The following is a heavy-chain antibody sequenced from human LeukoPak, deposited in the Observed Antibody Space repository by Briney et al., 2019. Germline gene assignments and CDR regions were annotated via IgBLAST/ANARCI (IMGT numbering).Heavy chain of an antibody. D-gene: IGHD2-2*01. V-gene: IGHV3-74*01. CDR3: ARVGCSGTNCYDGVGRAAWFDP. Sequence: PGGSLRLSCAASGFTYSSYWMHWVRQAPGKGLGWVSRINSDGSGTSYADSVKGRFTISRDNAKNTLYLQMNSLRAEDTAVYYCARVGCSGTNCYDGVGRAAWFDPWGQGTLVTVSS. CDR2: INSDGSGT. J-gene: IGHJ5*02. CDR1: GFTYSSYW.